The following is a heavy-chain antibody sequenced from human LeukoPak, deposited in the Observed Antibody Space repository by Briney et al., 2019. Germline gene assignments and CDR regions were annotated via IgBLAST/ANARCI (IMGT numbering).Heavy chain of an antibody. CDR3: ARDKPSSPRFDY. V-gene: IGHV1-69*04. CDR1: GGTFSSYT. Sequence: SVKVSCKASGGTFSSYTISWVRQAPGQGLEWMGRIIPILGIANYAQKFQGRVTITADKSTSTAYMELSSLRSEDTAVYYCARDKPSSPRFDYWGQGTLVTVSS. CDR2: IIPILGIA. J-gene: IGHJ4*02.